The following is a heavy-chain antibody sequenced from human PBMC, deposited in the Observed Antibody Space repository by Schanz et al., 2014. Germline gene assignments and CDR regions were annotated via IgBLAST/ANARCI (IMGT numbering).Heavy chain of an antibody. CDR1: GFTFDDHA. J-gene: IGHJ4*02. CDR2: ISWNSGNI. Sequence: EVQLVESGGGLVQPGRSLRLSCAASGFTFDDHAMHWVRQVPGKGLEWVSGISWNSGNIAYADSVKGRFTISRDNPKNSLCLQMNSLRAEDTALYYCARVPGGDEGLDQWGQGTLVTVSS. D-gene: IGHD4-17*01. V-gene: IGHV3-9*01. CDR3: ARVPGGDEGLDQ.